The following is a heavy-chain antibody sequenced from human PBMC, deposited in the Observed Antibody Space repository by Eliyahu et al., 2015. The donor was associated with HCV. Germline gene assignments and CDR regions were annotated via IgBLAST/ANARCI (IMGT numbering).Heavy chain of an antibody. D-gene: IGHD6-19*01. CDR3: ARDVGDGTVASLGEFDY. V-gene: IGHV3-30*04. Sequence: QVQLAESGGGVVQPGRSLRLSCAASGFXFRAYAMHWVRQAPGKGLEWVAVVLHGGDKKYYADSVKGRFTISRDDSKNTLYLQMNSLRVDDTAVYYCARDVGDGTVASLGEFDYWGQGTLVTVSS. CDR2: VLHGGDKK. CDR1: GFXFRAYA. J-gene: IGHJ4*02.